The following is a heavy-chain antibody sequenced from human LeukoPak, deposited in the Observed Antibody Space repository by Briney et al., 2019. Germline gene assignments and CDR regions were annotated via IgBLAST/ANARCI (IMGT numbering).Heavy chain of an antibody. D-gene: IGHD3-16*01. Sequence: ASVKVSCKASGGTFSSYATSWVRQAPGQGLEWMGGIIPIFGTANYAQKFQGRVTITTDESTSTAYMELSSLRSEDTAVYYCLAESYYGNVWGDYWGQGTLVTVSS. V-gene: IGHV1-69*05. J-gene: IGHJ4*02. CDR1: GGTFSSYA. CDR3: LAESYYGNVWGDY. CDR2: IIPIFGTA.